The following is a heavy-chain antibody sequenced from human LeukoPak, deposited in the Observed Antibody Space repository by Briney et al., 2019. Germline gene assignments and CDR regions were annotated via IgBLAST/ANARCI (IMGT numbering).Heavy chain of an antibody. D-gene: IGHD2-15*01. J-gene: IGHJ4*02. CDR1: GFSFSSYA. CDR3: AKAGAVVVVAAKYFDY. V-gene: IGHV3-23*01. CDR2: ISGSGGST. Sequence: GGSLRLSCATSGFSFSSYAMSWVRQAPGKGLEWVSAISGSGGSTYYADSVKGRFTISRDNSKNTLYLQMNSLRAEDTAVYYCAKAGAVVVVAAKYFDYWGQGTLVTVSS.